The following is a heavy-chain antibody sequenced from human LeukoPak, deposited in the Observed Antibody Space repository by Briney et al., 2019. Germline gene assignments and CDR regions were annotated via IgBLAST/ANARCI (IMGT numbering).Heavy chain of an antibody. CDR3: ARDKSSGWYEIGYFDY. CDR1: GFTFSSHW. J-gene: IGHJ4*02. CDR2: IKQGGSEK. D-gene: IGHD6-19*01. V-gene: IGHV3-7*03. Sequence: PGGSLRLSCAASGFTFSSHWMSYVRQAPGKGLEWVADIKQGGSEKYYVDSVKGRFTISRDNGKNSLYLQMNSLRAEDTAVYYCARDKSSGWYEIGYFDYWGQGTLVTVSS.